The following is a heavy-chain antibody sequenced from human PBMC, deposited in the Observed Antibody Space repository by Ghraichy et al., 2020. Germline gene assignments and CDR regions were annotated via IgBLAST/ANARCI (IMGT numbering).Heavy chain of an antibody. CDR3: ARSSSSGAFDI. V-gene: IGHV3-30-3*01. CDR2: ISYDGSNK. CDR1: GFTFSSYA. J-gene: IGHJ3*02. D-gene: IGHD7-27*01. Sequence: GESLNISCAASGFTFSSYAMHWVRQAPGKGLEWVAVISYDGSNKYYADSVKGRFTISRDNSKNTLYLQMNSLRAEDTAVYYCARSSSSGAFDIWGQGTMVTVSS.